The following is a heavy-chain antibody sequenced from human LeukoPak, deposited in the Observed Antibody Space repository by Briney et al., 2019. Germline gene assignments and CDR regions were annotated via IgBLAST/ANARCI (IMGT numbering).Heavy chain of an antibody. CDR1: GGSGSSYF. D-gene: IGHD2-15*01. CDR2: VYYRGST. Sequence: SETLSLTSTVSGGSGSSYFWSWIRQPPGKGLECIGYVYYRGSTNYNPSLKSRVTISVATSKTQFSLRLSSVTAADTAVYYCARHLGPGWHAMDVWGQGTTVTVSS. CDR3: ARHLGPGWHAMDV. J-gene: IGHJ6*02. V-gene: IGHV4-59*08.